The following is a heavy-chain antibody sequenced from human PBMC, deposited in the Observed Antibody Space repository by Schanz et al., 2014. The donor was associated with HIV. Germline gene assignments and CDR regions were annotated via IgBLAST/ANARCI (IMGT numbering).Heavy chain of an antibody. J-gene: IGHJ4*02. CDR3: ARDVPYSN. CDR1: GYLFTNYG. D-gene: IGHD6-13*01. Sequence: QVQLVQSGAEVKKPGASVKVSCKTSGYLFTNYGVNWVRQAPGQGPEWMGWVSGYNANTEFARVFQGRVTMTRDTSTTTAYMELRSLRSDDTAVYFCARDVPYSNWGQGTLVTVSS. V-gene: IGHV1-18*01. CDR2: VSGYNANT.